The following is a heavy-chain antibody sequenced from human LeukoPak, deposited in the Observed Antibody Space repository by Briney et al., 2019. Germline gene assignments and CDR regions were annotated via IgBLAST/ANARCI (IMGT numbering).Heavy chain of an antibody. CDR3: ERVGRRDIVVVPAAIRGGIDY. D-gene: IGHD2-2*02. V-gene: IGHV3-21*01. Sequence: PGGSLRLSCAASGFTFSSYSMNWVRQAPGKGLEWVSSISSSSSYIYYADSVKGRFTISRDNAKNSLYLQMNSLRAEDTAVYYCERVGRRDIVVVPAAIRGGIDYWGQGTLVTVSS. CDR2: ISSSSSYI. CDR1: GFTFSSYS. J-gene: IGHJ4*02.